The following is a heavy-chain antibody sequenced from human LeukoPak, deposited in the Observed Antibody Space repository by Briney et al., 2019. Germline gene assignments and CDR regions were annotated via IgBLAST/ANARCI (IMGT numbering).Heavy chain of an antibody. Sequence: GGSLRLSCAASGFTFSDYYMSWIRQAPGKGLEWVSYISSSGSTIYYADSVKGRFTISRDNAKNSLYLQMNSLRAEDTAVYYCARDPPLTIFGGSPPGEFDLWGRGTLVTVSS. CDR3: ARDPPLTIFGGSPPGEFDL. D-gene: IGHD3-3*01. CDR2: ISSSGSTI. CDR1: GFTFSDYY. J-gene: IGHJ2*01. V-gene: IGHV3-11*04.